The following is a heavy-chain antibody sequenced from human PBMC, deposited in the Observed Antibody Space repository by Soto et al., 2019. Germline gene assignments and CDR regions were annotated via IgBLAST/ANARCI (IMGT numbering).Heavy chain of an antibody. CDR3: ATLWFGEFLFDI. D-gene: IGHD3-10*01. V-gene: IGHV4-39*01. CDR2: IYYSGST. J-gene: IGHJ3*02. CDR1: GGSISSSSYY. Sequence: QLQLQESGPGLVKPSETLSLTCTVSGGSISSSSYYWGWIRQPPGKGLEWIGSIYYSGSTYYNPSLKSRVTISVDTSKNQFSLKLSSVIAADTAVYYCATLWFGEFLFDIWGQGTMVTVSS.